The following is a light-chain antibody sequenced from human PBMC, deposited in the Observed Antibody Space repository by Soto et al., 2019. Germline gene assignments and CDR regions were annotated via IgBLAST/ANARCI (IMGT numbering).Light chain of an antibody. CDR1: QSVSSSF. Sequence: EIVMTQSPATLSVYPGERATLSCRASQSVSSSFLAWYQQKPGQPPRLLIYSASGRATGIPDRFSGSGSGTDFTLTISSLEPENSAVYYCQQYGSAPRTFGQGTKVDNK. V-gene: IGKV3-20*01. CDR3: QQYGSAPRT. J-gene: IGKJ1*01. CDR2: SAS.